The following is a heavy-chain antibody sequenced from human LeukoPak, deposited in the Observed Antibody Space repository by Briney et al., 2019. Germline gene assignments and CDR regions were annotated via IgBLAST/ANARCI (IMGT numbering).Heavy chain of an antibody. J-gene: IGHJ4*02. V-gene: IGHV4-34*01. Sequence: SETLSLTCAVYGGSFSGYYWSWIRQPPGKGLEWIGEINHSGSTNYNPSLKSRVTISVDTSKNQFSLKLSSVTAADTAVYYCARFEAENGVDYWGQGTLVTVSS. CDR2: INHSGST. CDR1: GGSFSGYY. D-gene: IGHD3-10*01. CDR3: ARFEAENGVDY.